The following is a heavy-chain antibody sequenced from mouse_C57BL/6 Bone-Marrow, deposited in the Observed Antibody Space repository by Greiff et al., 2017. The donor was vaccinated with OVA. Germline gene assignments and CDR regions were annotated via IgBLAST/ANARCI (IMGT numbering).Heavy chain of an antibody. CDR2: IYPSNGVS. CDR1: GYSFTGYY. V-gene: IGHV1-31*01. J-gene: IGHJ2*01. Sequence: VQLQQSGPELVKPGASVKISCKASGYSFTGYYMHWVKQSPGNILEWIGYIYPSNGVSSYNQKFKGKATLTVDKSSSTAYMELRSLTSEDSAVYYCARSLRRWGQGTTLTVSS. CDR3: ARSLRR.